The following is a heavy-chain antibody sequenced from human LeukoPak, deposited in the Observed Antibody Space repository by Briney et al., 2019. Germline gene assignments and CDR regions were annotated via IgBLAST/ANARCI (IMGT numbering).Heavy chain of an antibody. Sequence: QTGGSLRLSCAASGFTVSNYAMCWVRQAPGKGLEWVSSISGGGGSPYYADSVKGRFTISRDDSKNTLYLQMNSLRAEDTAVYYCAKGRGSGYYNYFEYWGQGTLVTVSS. CDR3: AKGRGSGYYNYFEY. V-gene: IGHV3-23*01. D-gene: IGHD3-22*01. CDR1: GFTVSNYA. J-gene: IGHJ4*02. CDR2: ISGGGGSP.